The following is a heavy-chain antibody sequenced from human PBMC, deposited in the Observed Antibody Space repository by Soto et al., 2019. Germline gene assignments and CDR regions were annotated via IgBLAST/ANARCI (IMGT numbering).Heavy chain of an antibody. J-gene: IGHJ5*02. CDR1: GDSFGCYA. CDR3: AREPFGRFDP. D-gene: IGHD3-10*01. Sequence: QMQLVQSGPEVKKPGSSVKVSCKASGDSFGCYAVSWVRQAPGQGLEWMGAIIPVFGTTNYTQKFQGRVTITADDSTTTAYMELSSLRSDDTAVYYCAREPFGRFDPWGQGTLVTVSS. CDR2: IIPVFGTT. V-gene: IGHV1-69*01.